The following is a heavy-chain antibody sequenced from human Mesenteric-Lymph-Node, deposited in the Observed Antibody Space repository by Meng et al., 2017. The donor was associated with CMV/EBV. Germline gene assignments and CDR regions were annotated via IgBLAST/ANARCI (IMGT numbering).Heavy chain of an antibody. Sequence: GSLRLSCTVSGYSISSGYYWGWIRQPPGKGLEWIGSMYHSGSTYYSPSLKSRVTISVDTSKNQFSLKLSSVTAADTAVYYCARDSNKLGVFDYWGQGTLVTVSS. CDR2: MYHSGST. CDR3: ARDSNKLGVFDY. CDR1: GYSISSGYY. D-gene: IGHD7-27*01. J-gene: IGHJ4*02. V-gene: IGHV4-38-2*02.